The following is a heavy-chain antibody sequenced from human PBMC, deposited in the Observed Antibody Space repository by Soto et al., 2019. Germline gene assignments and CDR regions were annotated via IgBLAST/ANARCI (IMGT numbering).Heavy chain of an antibody. J-gene: IGHJ4*01. V-gene: IGHV3-23*01. Sequence: GGSLRLSCAASGFTFNSYAMNWVRQAPGKGLAWVSAIGTDGNTYYANSVKGRFNISRDNSRTTLYLQMNSLRVEDTALYYCVRKYPGTRPFDYWGQGTLVTVSS. CDR3: VRKYPGTRPFDY. D-gene: IGHD2-2*01. CDR1: GFTFNSYA. CDR2: IGTDGNT.